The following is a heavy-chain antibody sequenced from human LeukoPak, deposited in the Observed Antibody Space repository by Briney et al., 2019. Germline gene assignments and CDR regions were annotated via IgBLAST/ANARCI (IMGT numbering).Heavy chain of an antibody. V-gene: IGHV4-38-2*02. CDR2: IYHSGST. CDR3: SRDPGYCGGDCHRGDAFDI. J-gene: IGHJ3*02. Sequence: PSETLALTCAVSGYSNSSVYYLGWIRQPPGNGLEWIGSIYHSGSTYYNPSLKSRVTIPVDTSKNQFSVKLSSVTAAYTAVYYCSRDPGYCGGDCHRGDAFDIWGQGTMVTVSS. D-gene: IGHD2-21*02. CDR1: GYSNSSVYY.